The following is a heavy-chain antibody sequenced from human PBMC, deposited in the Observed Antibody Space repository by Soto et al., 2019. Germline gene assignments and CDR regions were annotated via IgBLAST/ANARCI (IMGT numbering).Heavy chain of an antibody. Sequence: QGQLVQSGAEVRKPGASVKVSCQASGYIFNNYGLSWVRQVPGQGLEWVGGIGPYIGKTDYAQKYRDRVTITADTSTNTPYMELRSLTSDDSAFYYCARCYCSVGSCFTCWHFDLWGRGTLVTVSS. V-gene: IGHV1-18*01. CDR3: ARCYCSVGSCFTCWHFDL. J-gene: IGHJ2*01. D-gene: IGHD6-19*01. CDR2: IGPYIGKT. CDR1: GYIFNNYG.